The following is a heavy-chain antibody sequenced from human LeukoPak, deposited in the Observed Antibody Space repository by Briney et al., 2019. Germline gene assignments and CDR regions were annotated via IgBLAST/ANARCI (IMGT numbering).Heavy chain of an antibody. Sequence: GGSLRLSCITSGFTFGDHAMSWVRQAPGKGLDWVGFIRSKGYGGTTEYAASVKGGFTISRDDSKSIAYLQMNSLKSEDTAVYYCTRGPTGRWLYYGMDVWGQGTTVIVSS. V-gene: IGHV3-49*04. CDR2: IRSKGYGGTT. CDR1: GFTFGDHA. D-gene: IGHD5-24*01. CDR3: TRGPTGRWLYYGMDV. J-gene: IGHJ6*02.